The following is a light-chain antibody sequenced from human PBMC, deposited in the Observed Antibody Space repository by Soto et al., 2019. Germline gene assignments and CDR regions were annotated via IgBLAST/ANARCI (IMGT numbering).Light chain of an antibody. CDR1: SSDIGGYNY. CDR3: SSYAGSNIHYA. CDR2: EVA. Sequence: QAVVTQPPSASGSPGQSVTISCTGTSSDIGGYNYVSWYQQHPGKAPKLMIYEVAKRPSGVPDRFSGSKSGNTASLTVSGLQAEDEAEYYCSSYAGSNIHYAFGTGTKLTVL. V-gene: IGLV2-8*01. J-gene: IGLJ1*01.